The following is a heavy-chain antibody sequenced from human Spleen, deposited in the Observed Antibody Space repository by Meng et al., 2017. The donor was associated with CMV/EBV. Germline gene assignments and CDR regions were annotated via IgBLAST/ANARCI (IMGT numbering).Heavy chain of an antibody. D-gene: IGHD6-13*01. Sequence: GESLKISCAASGLNFRDYYLTWIRQAPGKGLEWISYISGSGSTIYYADSMKGRFTVSRDNAKNSLYLQMNSLRAEDTAVYYCATLHWYSCPYWGQGTLVTVSS. CDR3: ATLHWYSCPY. J-gene: IGHJ4*02. CDR2: ISGSGSTI. CDR1: GLNFRDYY. V-gene: IGHV3-11*01.